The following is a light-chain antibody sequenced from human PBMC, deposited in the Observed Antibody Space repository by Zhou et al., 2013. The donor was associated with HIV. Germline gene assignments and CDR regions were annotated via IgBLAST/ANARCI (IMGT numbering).Light chain of an antibody. CDR2: AAS. V-gene: IGKV1-NL1*01. Sequence: DIQMTQSPSSLSASVGDRVTITCRASQSISSYLNWYQQKPGKAPKLLLYAASRLESGVPSRFSGSASGTDYTLTISSLQPEDFATYYCQQYNSYSTFGQGTKVEIK. CDR3: QQYNSYST. CDR1: QSISSY. J-gene: IGKJ1*01.